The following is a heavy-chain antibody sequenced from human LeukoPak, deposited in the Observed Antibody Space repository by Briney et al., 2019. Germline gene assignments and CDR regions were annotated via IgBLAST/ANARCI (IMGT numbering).Heavy chain of an antibody. CDR1: GFTFSTYD. CDR3: AKPGEPSNYFFDY. V-gene: IGHV3-23*01. CDR2: VRVNGRST. J-gene: IGHJ4*02. D-gene: IGHD2-21*01. Sequence: GGSLRLSCTASGFTFSTYDMNWVRQAPGKGLEWVSTVRVNGRSTYYADSVKGRFTISRDNSKNTLYLQMNSLRDEDTALYYCAKPGEPSNYFFDYWGQGAPVTVSS.